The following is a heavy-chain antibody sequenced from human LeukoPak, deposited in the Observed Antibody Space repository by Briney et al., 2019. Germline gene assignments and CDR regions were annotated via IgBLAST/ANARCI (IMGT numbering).Heavy chain of an antibody. J-gene: IGHJ4*02. CDR3: AXXXXXGYSYGPPFDY. D-gene: IGHD5-18*01. V-gene: IGHV3-21*01. CDR2: ISSSSYI. Sequence: GGSLRLSCAASGFTFSSYSMNWVRQAPGKGLEWVSSISSSSYIYYADSVKGRFTISRDNAKNSLYLQMNSLRAEDTAVYYCAXXXXXGYSYGPPFDYWGQGTLVTVSS. CDR1: GFTFSSYS.